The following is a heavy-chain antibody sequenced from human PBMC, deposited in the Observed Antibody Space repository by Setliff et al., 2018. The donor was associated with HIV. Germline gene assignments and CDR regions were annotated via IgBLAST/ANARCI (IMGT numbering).Heavy chain of an antibody. CDR2: IYPGDSDT. V-gene: IGHV5-51*01. CDR1: GYSFTSYW. D-gene: IGHD4-17*01. Sequence: GESLKISCKTSGYSFTSYWIAWVRQMPGKGLEWMGLIYPGDSDTRYSPSFQGQVTISADKSISTAYLQWTSLKASDTATYYCARMGGRVDMTTATTFGYFQDWGQGTLVTVSS. J-gene: IGHJ1*01. CDR3: ARMGGRVDMTTATTFGYFQD.